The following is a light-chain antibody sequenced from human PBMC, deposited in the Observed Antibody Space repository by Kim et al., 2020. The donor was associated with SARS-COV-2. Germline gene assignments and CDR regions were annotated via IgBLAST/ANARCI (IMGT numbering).Light chain of an antibody. J-gene: IGLJ1*01. Sequence: QSVTISCTGTSSDVGGYNYVSWYQQHPGTAPKLMIYDVTKRPSGVPDRFSGSKSGNTASLTISGLQAEDEADYYCCSYERNRTYVFGTGTKVTVL. CDR2: DVT. CDR3: CSYERNRTYV. CDR1: SSDVGGYNY. V-gene: IGLV2-11*03.